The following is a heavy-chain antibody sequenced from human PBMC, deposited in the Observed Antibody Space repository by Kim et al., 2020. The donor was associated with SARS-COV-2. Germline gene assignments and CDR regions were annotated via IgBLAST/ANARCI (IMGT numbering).Heavy chain of an antibody. CDR3: ARDFSSSWYSGAFDI. D-gene: IGHD6-13*01. Sequence: GESLRLSCAASGFTFSSYGMHWVRQAPGKGLEWVAAIWYDGSNKYYADSVKGRFTISRDNSKNTLYLQMNSLRAEDTAVYYCARDFSSSWYSGAFDIWGQGTMVTVSS. CDR2: IWYDGSNK. J-gene: IGHJ3*02. V-gene: IGHV3-33*01. CDR1: GFTFSSYG.